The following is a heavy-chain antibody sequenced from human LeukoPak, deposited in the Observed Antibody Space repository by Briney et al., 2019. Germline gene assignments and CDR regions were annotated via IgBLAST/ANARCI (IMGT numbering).Heavy chain of an antibody. Sequence: SETLSLTCAVSGGSISSGGYSWSWIRQPPGKGLEWIGYIYHSGSTYYDPSLKSRVTISVDRSKNQFSLKLSSVTAADTAVYYCARATVTKPRYYFDYWGQGTLVTVSS. J-gene: IGHJ4*02. CDR2: IYHSGST. D-gene: IGHD4-17*01. V-gene: IGHV4-30-2*01. CDR1: GGSISSGGYS. CDR3: ARATVTKPRYYFDY.